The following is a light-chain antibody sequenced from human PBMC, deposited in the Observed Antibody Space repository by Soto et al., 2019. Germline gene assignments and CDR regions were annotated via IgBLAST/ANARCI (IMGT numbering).Light chain of an antibody. J-gene: IGKJ1*01. CDR3: QQDGRSPKT. V-gene: IGKV3-20*01. CDR1: QSVSSSY. CDR2: GAS. Sequence: EIVLKHSPGTLSVSPLERATLSCRASQSVSSSYLAWYQQKPGQAPRLLIYGASSRATGIPDRFSGSGSGTDFTLTISRLEPEDFAVYYCQQDGRSPKTFGQGTKV.